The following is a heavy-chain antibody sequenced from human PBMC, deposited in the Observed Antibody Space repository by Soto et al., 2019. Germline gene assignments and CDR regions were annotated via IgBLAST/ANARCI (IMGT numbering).Heavy chain of an antibody. J-gene: IGHJ5*02. D-gene: IGHD6-13*01. Sequence: SETLSLTCTVSGGSISSSSYYWGWIRQPPGKGLEWIGSIYYSGSTYYNPSLKSRVTISVDTSKNQFSLKLSSVTAADTAVYYCARRRQQLARVMWFDPWGQGTLVTVSS. CDR1: GGSISSSSYY. CDR2: IYYSGST. V-gene: IGHV4-39*01. CDR3: ARRRQQLARVMWFDP.